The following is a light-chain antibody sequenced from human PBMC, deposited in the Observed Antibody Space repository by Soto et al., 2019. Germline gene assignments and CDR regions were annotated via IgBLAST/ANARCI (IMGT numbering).Light chain of an antibody. J-gene: IGKJ4*01. V-gene: IGKV3-11*01. Sequence: DIVMTQSPATLSVSLGDRVTLSCRASQFVRSNSAWYQQKPGQAPRLLIYGASLRATGIPARFSGSGSGTDFTLTISSLEPEDFAVYYCQQRSNWPSLTFGGGTKVDNK. CDR1: QFVRSN. CDR3: QQRSNWPSLT. CDR2: GAS.